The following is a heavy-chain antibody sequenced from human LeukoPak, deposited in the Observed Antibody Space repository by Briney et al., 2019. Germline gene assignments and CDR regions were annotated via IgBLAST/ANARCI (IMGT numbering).Heavy chain of an antibody. CDR2: ISAYNGNT. V-gene: IGHV1-18*01. Sequence: ASVKVSCKASGYTFTSYGISWVRQAPGQGLEWMGWISAYNGNTNYAQKLQGRVTMTTDTSTSTAYMELRSLRSDDTAVYYRARGARYYYDSSGSPFDYWGQGTLVTVSS. J-gene: IGHJ4*02. CDR3: ARGARYYYDSSGSPFDY. D-gene: IGHD3-22*01. CDR1: GYTFTSYG.